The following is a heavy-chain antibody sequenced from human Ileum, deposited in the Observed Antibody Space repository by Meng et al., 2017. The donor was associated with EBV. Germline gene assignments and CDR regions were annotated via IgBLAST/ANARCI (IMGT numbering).Heavy chain of an antibody. V-gene: IGHV4-34*01. D-gene: IGHD3-22*01. CDR3: ASHPGGNSQYYSSGDDY. CDR1: GGSFSGYY. CDR2: INHRGGA. J-gene: IGHJ4*02. Sequence: QVQLRQWGGGLLKPSGTLSPTFAVYGGSFSGYYWSWIRQPPGKGLEWIGEINHRGGAFYNPSLKSRVTMSIDTSKNQFSLKLNSVTAADTAVYYCASHPGGNSQYYSSGDDYWGQGALVTVSS.